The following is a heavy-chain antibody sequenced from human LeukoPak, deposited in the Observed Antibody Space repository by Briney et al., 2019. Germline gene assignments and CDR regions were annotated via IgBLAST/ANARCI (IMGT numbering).Heavy chain of an antibody. CDR3: AREGGGCSSTSCYADPRYNWFDP. CDR1: GYTFTGYY. V-gene: IGHV1-69*13. CDR2: IIPIFGTA. D-gene: IGHD2-2*01. J-gene: IGHJ5*02. Sequence: SVKVSCKASGYTFTGYYMHWVRQAPGQGLEWMGWIIPIFGTANYAQKFQGRVTITADESTSTAYMELSSLRSEDTAVYYCAREGGGCSSTSCYADPRYNWFDPWGQGTLVTVSS.